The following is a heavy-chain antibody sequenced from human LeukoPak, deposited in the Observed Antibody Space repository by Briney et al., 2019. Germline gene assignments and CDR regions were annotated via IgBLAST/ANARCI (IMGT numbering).Heavy chain of an antibody. CDR1: GVSFSCYY. J-gene: IGHJ5*02. Sequence: PSETLSLTCALYGVSFSCYYWSWIRQPPGKGLEWVGEINHSGSTNHNPSLKSRVTISVDTSKNQFSLKLSSVTAADTAVYYCARQLIAVAGINWFDPWGQGTLVTVSS. CDR3: ARQLIAVAGINWFDP. CDR2: INHSGST. V-gene: IGHV4-34*01. D-gene: IGHD6-19*01.